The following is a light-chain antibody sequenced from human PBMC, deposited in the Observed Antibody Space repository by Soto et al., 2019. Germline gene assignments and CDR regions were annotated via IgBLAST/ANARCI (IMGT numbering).Light chain of an antibody. CDR3: CSFAGTGTLV. CDR1: SCDVGSSNL. CDR2: EVT. V-gene: IGLV2-23*02. J-gene: IGLJ2*01. Sequence: QSALTQPASVSGSPGQSITISCTGTSCDVGSSNLVSWYQHHPGKAPKVMIYEVTQRPSRVSNRFSGSKSGNTASLTISGLQAEDEADYYCCSFAGTGTLVFGGGTKLTVL.